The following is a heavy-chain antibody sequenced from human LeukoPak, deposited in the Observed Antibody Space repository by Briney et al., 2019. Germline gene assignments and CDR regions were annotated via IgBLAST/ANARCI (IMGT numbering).Heavy chain of an antibody. CDR1: GGSISSSSYY. Sequence: PSETLSLTCTVSGGSISSSSYYWGWIRQPPGKGLEWIGSIYYSGSTYYNPSLKSRVTISVDTSKNQFSLKLSSVTAADTAVYYCARVLPGGYYGSGRMGWFDPWGQGTLVTVSS. J-gene: IGHJ5*02. CDR3: ARVLPGGYYGSGRMGWFDP. V-gene: IGHV4-39*07. CDR2: IYYSGST. D-gene: IGHD3-10*01.